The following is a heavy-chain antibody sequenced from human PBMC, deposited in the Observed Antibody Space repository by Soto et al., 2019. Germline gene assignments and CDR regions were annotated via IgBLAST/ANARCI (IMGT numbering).Heavy chain of an antibody. CDR2: IYYSGST. V-gene: IGHV4-30-4*02. J-gene: IGHJ5*02. Sequence: SETLSLTCTVSGGSISSGDYYWSWIRQPPGKGLEWIGYIYYSGSTYYNPSLKSRVTISVDTSTSTAYMELSSLRSEDTAVYYCARYPPEGYWFDPWGQGTLVTVSS. CDR1: GGSISSGDYY. CDR3: ARYPPEGYWFDP.